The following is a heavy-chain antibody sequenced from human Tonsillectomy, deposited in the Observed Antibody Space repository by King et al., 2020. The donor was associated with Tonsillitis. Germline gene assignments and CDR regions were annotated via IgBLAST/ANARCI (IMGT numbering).Heavy chain of an antibody. CDR2: ISGSGGST. V-gene: IGHV3-23*04. CDR3: AKMGARIIMVRVVPDYYYYGMDV. D-gene: IGHD3-10*01. J-gene: IGHJ6*02. Sequence: VQLVESGGGLVQPGGSLRLSCAASGFTFSSYAMSWVRQAPGKGLEWVSAISGSGGSTFYADSVKGRFTISRDNSKNTLYLQMNSLRAEDTAVYYCAKMGARIIMVRVVPDYYYYGMDVWGQGTTVTVSS. CDR1: GFTFSSYA.